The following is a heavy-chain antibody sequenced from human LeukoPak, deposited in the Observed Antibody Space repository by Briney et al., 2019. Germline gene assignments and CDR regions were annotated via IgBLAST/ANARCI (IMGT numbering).Heavy chain of an antibody. CDR1: GISISNYY. Sequence: SETLSLTCTVSGISISNYYWNWIRQPPGKGLEWIGYFHYTGGSTYNPSARSRVTMLVDTSNNQFSLKLSSVTAADTAVYYCARLTQYDFWSGYPHFDYWGQGTLVTVSS. V-gene: IGHV4-59*08. J-gene: IGHJ4*02. D-gene: IGHD3-3*01. CDR3: ARLTQYDFWSGYPHFDY. CDR2: FHYTGGS.